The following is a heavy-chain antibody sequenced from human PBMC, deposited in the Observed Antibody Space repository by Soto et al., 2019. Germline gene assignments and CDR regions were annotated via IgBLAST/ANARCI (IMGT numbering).Heavy chain of an antibody. CDR1: SDTVVISRCY. J-gene: IGHJ3*02. CDR2: LNHSGST. V-gene: IGHV4-39*07. CDR3: ARDHLLHRRAFDI. Sequence: ETLSLTCAVRSDTVVISRCYWAWIQKPPGKGLEWIGDLNHSGSTNYNPSLKSRVTISVDTSKNQFSLKLSSVTAEDTAVYYCARDHLLHRRAFDIWGQGTMVTVSS.